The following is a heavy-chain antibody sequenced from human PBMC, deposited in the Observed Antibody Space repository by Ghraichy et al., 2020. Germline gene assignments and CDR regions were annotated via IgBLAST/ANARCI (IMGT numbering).Heavy chain of an antibody. Sequence: NTKTEGGTADYAAPVKSRFTISRDDSKNTVYLQMNSLKTEDTAIYQCVTDHSGAGCCGKDWGQGTLFSVS. CDR3: VTDHSGAGCCGKD. CDR2: NTKTEGGTA. V-gene: IGHV3-15*01. J-gene: IGHJ4*02. D-gene: IGHD2-21*01.